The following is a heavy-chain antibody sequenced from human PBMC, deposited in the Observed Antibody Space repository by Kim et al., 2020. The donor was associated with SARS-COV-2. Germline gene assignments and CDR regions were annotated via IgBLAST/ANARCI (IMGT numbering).Heavy chain of an antibody. CDR3: AKARAMVRGVWGFDY. CDR2: ISGSGGST. Sequence: GGSLRLSCAASGFTFSSYAMSWVRQAPGKGLEWVSAISGSGGSTYYADSVKGRFTISRDNSKNTLYLQMNSLRAEDTAVYYCAKARAMVRGVWGFDYWGQGTLVTVSS. D-gene: IGHD3-10*01. V-gene: IGHV3-23*01. CDR1: GFTFSSYA. J-gene: IGHJ4*02.